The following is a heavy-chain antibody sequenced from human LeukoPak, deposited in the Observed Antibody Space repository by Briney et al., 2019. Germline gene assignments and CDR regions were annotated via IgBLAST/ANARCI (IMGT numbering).Heavy chain of an antibody. CDR2: INHSGST. V-gene: IGHV4-34*01. CDR1: GGSFSGYY. Sequence: PSETLSLTCAVYGGSFSGYYWSWIRQPPGKGLEWTGEINHSGSTNYNPSLKSRVTISVDTSKNQFSLKLSSVTAADTAVYYCARVINGYYYYYMDVWGKGTTVTVSS. D-gene: IGHD2/OR15-2a*01. J-gene: IGHJ6*03. CDR3: ARVINGYYYYYMDV.